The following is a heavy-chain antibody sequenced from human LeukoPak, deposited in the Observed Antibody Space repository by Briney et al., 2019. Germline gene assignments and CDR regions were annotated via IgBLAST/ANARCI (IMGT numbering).Heavy chain of an antibody. D-gene: IGHD4-17*01. Sequence: PGAPLRLSCAASGFTFSSHVMNWVRQAPGKGLEWISSISGDSDRTFYADSVKGRFTISRDNSKNTLYLHMNSLRAEDTALYYCARRAVTVTTSWGAFDAWGQGTMVTVSS. J-gene: IGHJ3*01. CDR1: GFTFSSHV. CDR2: ISGDSDRT. V-gene: IGHV3-23*01. CDR3: ARRAVTVTTSWGAFDA.